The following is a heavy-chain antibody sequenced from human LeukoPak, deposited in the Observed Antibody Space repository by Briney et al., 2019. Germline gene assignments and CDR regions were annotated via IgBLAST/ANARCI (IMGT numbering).Heavy chain of an antibody. D-gene: IGHD1-26*01. J-gene: IGHJ6*03. CDR2: ISPSDGAT. V-gene: IGHV1-46*01. Sequence: ASVKVSCKASGYTFTLYYVHWVRQAPGQGLEWMGMISPSDGATTYTQRFQGRVTMTRDMSTTTVYMDLRTLRPEDTAVYFCAREQSGGLSGNLGGLFASYYTYYYMDVWGRGTTVTVSS. CDR3: AREQSGGLSGNLGGLFASYYTYYYMDV. CDR1: GYTFTLYY.